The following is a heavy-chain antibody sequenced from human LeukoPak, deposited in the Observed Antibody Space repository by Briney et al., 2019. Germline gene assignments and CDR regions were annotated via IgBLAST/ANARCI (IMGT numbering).Heavy chain of an antibody. D-gene: IGHD3-22*01. V-gene: IGHV1-2*06. CDR3: ARAPDNTYYYDSSGYYY. Sequence: PMASVKVSCKASRGTLSNHAVSWVRQAPGQGLEWMGRINPNSGGTNYAQKFQGRVTMTRDTSISTAYMELSRLRSDDTAVYYCARAPDNTYYYDSSGYYYWGQGTLVTVSS. CDR1: RGTLSNHA. CDR2: INPNSGGT. J-gene: IGHJ4*02.